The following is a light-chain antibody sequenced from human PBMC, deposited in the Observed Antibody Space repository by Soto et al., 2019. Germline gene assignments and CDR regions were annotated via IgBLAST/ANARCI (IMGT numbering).Light chain of an antibody. V-gene: IGKV3-15*01. Sequence: EIVLTQSPATLSSFPGDRVTLSCRASQYINTRLAWYQHRPGQAPRLLIYGASTTATGIPARFSGSGSGTEFTLTISSLQSEDFAVYNCQQYNKWPRTFGQGTK. CDR2: GAS. CDR3: QQYNKWPRT. CDR1: QYINTR. J-gene: IGKJ2*01.